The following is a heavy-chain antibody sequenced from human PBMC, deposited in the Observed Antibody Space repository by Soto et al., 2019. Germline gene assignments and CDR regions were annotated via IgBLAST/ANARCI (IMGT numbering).Heavy chain of an antibody. CDR2: ISYSGST. D-gene: IGHD5-12*01. V-gene: IGHV4-31*03. J-gene: IGHJ4*02. CDR1: GGSLSSGGYY. CDR3: ARDTQRGYSGYFDS. Sequence: QVQLQDSGPGLVKPSQTLSLSCTVSGGSLSSGGYYWSWIRQHPGKGREWIGFISYSGSTYYNPSLKSRVTLSVDTSQNQFSLKLSSVTAADTAVYYCARDTQRGYSGYFDSWGQGTLVTVSS.